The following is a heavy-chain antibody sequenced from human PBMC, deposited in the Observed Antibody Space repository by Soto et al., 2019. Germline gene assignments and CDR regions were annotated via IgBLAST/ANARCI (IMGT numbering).Heavy chain of an antibody. V-gene: IGHV3-48*01. J-gene: IGHJ6*03. CDR1: GFILSDCA. Sequence: LRLSCATSGFILSDCAMNWVRQAPGKGLEWVSYISSSSSVIDYADSVKGRFTVSRDNARNSLYLQMNSLRAEDTAVYYCARDLSWGSNWYYYMDVWGKGSKVTVSS. CDR2: ISSSSSVI. D-gene: IGHD7-27*01. CDR3: ARDLSWGSNWYYYMDV.